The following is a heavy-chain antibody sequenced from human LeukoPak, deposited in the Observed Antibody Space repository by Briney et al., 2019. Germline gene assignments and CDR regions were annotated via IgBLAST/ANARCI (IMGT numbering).Heavy chain of an antibody. CDR3: ARDGLHYDTSGYLDY. V-gene: IGHV7-4-1*02. Sequence: ASVKVSCKASGYTFTSYAMNWVRQAPGQGLEWMGWIDTNTGNPTYAQGFTGRFVFSLDTSVSTAYLQISSLKAEDTAVYYCARDGLHYDTSGYLDYWGQGTLVTVSS. J-gene: IGHJ4*02. D-gene: IGHD3-22*01. CDR1: GYTFTSYA. CDR2: IDTNTGNP.